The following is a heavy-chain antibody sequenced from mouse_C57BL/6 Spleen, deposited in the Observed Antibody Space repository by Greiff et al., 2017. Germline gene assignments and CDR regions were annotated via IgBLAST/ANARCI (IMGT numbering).Heavy chain of an antibody. D-gene: IGHD2-4*01. CDR2: IHPNSGST. Sequence: VQLQQPGAELVKPGASVKLSCKASGYTFTSYWMHWVKQRPGQGLEWIGMIHPNSGSTNYNEKFKSKATLTVDKSSSTAYMQLSSLTSEDSAVYYCAPGDCDCGGFAYWGQGTLVTVSA. V-gene: IGHV1-64*01. CDR1: GYTFTSYW. CDR3: APGDCDCGGFAY. J-gene: IGHJ3*01.